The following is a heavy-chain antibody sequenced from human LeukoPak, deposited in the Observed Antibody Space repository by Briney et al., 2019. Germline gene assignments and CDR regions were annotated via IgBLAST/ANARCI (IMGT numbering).Heavy chain of an antibody. CDR1: GFTFSNYW. V-gene: IGHV3-7*01. CDR2: IKQDGSEK. Sequence: PGGSLRLSCAASGFTFSNYWMNWVRQAPGKGLEWVANIKQDGSEKYYVDSVKGRFTISRDNAKNSLYLQMNSLRAEDTAVYYCARDRSMGYSYGYSDYWGQGTLVTVSS. CDR3: ARDRSMGYSYGYSDY. D-gene: IGHD5-18*01. J-gene: IGHJ4*02.